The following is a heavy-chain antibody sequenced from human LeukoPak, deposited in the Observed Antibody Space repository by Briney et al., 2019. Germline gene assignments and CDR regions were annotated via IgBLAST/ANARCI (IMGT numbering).Heavy chain of an antibody. Sequence: GGSLRLSCAASGFTFTNYWMGWVRQAPGKGLEWVANIKQDGSEKYYVDSVKGRFTVSRDNAKNSLYLQMNSLRAADTAVYYCARGLSSSWSHFDYWGQGTLVSVSS. CDR1: GFTFTNYW. J-gene: IGHJ4*02. D-gene: IGHD6-13*01. V-gene: IGHV3-7*03. CDR2: IKQDGSEK. CDR3: ARGLSSSWSHFDY.